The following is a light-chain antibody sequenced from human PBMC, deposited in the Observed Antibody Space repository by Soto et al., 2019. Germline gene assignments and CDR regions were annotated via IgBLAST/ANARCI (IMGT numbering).Light chain of an antibody. J-gene: IGKJ4*01. CDR1: QSVSSN. V-gene: IGKV3-15*01. CDR3: QQYNNWPLT. Sequence: EIVMTQSPATLSVSPGERATLSCRASQSVSSNLAWYQQKPGQAPRLLIYGASTRATGIPARFSGGGSGTEFPLPIRRRQSEDFAVDYCQQYNNWPLTFGGGTQVPIK. CDR2: GAS.